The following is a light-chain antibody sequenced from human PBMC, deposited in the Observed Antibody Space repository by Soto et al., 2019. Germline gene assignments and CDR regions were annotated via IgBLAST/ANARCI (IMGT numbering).Light chain of an antibody. Sequence: QSVLSQPPSASASLGASVTLTCTLSSGYNNYKVDWYQQRPGKGPRFVMRVGTGGIVGSKGDGIPDRFSVLGSGLNRYLTIENIQEEDDSDYYCGADDGSGTYFVYVFGSGTKLTVL. CDR1: SGYNNYK. V-gene: IGLV9-49*01. J-gene: IGLJ1*01. CDR2: VGTGGIVG. CDR3: GADDGSGTYFVYV.